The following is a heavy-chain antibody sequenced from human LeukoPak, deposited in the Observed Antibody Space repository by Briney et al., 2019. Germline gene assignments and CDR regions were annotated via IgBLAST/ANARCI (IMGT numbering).Heavy chain of an antibody. D-gene: IGHD1-26*01. Sequence: GASVKVSCKASGYTFTSYYMHWVRQAPGQGLEWMGIINPSGGSTSYTQKFQGRVTMTRDMSTSTVYMELSSLRSEDTVVYYCARASRRPGAGGWFDPWGQGTLVTVSS. CDR3: ARASRRPGAGGWFDP. CDR1: GYTFTSYY. V-gene: IGHV1-46*01. J-gene: IGHJ5*02. CDR2: INPSGGST.